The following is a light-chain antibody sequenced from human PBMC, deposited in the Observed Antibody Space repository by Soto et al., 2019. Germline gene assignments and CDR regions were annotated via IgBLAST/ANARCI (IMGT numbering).Light chain of an antibody. V-gene: IGKV1-8*01. J-gene: IGKJ5*01. CDR1: QGISSY. Sequence: AIRMTQSPSSLSASTGDRVTITCRASQGISSYLAWYQQKPGKAPKLLIYAASTLQSGVPSRFSGSGSGTDFTLTISSLQSEDFAIYYCQHYDNWPITFGQGTRLEIK. CDR3: QHYDNWPIT. CDR2: AAS.